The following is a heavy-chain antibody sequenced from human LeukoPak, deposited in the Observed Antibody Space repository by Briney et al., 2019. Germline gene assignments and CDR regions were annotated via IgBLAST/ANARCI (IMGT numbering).Heavy chain of an antibody. CDR3: ARNSSSGFFDY. J-gene: IGHJ4*02. CDR2: MYNSVSI. V-gene: IGHV4-38-2*01. D-gene: IGHD6-6*01. Sequence: PSETLSLTCVVSGYSIRNGDYWGWIRQSPGKGLEWIASMYNSVSIHYNPSLKSRVTILVDTSENEFSLKMRSVTAADTAVYYCARNSSSGFFDYWGQGTLATVSS. CDR1: GYSIRNGDY.